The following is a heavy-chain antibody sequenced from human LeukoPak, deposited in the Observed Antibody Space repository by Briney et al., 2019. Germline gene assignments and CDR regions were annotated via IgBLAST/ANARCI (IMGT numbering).Heavy chain of an antibody. D-gene: IGHD6-19*01. CDR1: GVSISNTDYY. CDR3: ARVLIAVAGTFDY. V-gene: IGHV4-30-4*01. J-gene: IGHJ4*02. Sequence: PSQTLSLTCTVSGVSISNTDYYWTWVRQSPGKGLEWIGYIYYSGSTYYNPSLKSRFTISMDTSKNQFSLNLNSVTAADTAVYYCARVLIAVAGTFDYWGQGTLVTVSS. CDR2: IYYSGST.